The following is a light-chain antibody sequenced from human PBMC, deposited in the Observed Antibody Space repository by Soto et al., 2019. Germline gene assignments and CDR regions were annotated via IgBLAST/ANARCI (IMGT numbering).Light chain of an antibody. J-gene: IGKJ1*01. CDR3: QHYNSYSRT. V-gene: IGKV1-5*01. Sequence: DIQMTQSPATLSGSVGERVTSSCRASQTIGGGLAWYQQKRGEAPRLVIYDASSLGSGLPARFSGSGSGTETPLISSRLQPDAFATYCRQHYNSYSRTFGEGTKVDIK. CDR1: QTIGGG. CDR2: DAS.